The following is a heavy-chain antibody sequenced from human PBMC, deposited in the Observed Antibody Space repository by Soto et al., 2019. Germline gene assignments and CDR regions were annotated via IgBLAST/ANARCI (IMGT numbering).Heavy chain of an antibody. CDR2: INAGNGNT. D-gene: IGHD3-22*01. CDR1: GYTFASYA. V-gene: IGHV1-3*01. Sequence: ASVKVSCKDSGYTFASYAMRWVRQAPRQRLEWMGWINAGNGNTKYSQMFQGRVTITRDTSASTAYMELSSLRSEDTAVYYCASSYYYDSSGYSSLYYYYGMDVWGQGTTVTVSS. J-gene: IGHJ6*02. CDR3: ASSYYYDSSGYSSLYYYYGMDV.